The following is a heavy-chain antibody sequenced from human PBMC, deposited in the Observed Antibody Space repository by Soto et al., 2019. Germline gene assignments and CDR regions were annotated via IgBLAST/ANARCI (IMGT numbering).Heavy chain of an antibody. J-gene: IGHJ5*02. Sequence: SETLSLTCTVSGGSISSYYWSWIRQPPGKGLEWIGEIYHSGSTNYNPSLKSRVTISVDTSKNQFSLKLSSVTAADTAVYYCARVLVLLWFGELPSWFDPWGQGTLVTVSS. CDR2: IYHSGST. CDR1: GGSISSYY. CDR3: ARVLVLLWFGELPSWFDP. V-gene: IGHV4-59*12. D-gene: IGHD3-10*01.